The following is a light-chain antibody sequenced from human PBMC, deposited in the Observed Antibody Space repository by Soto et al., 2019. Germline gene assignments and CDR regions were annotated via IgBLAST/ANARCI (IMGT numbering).Light chain of an antibody. CDR3: QQYNSYSWT. CDR2: HAS. Sequence: IQMTQSPSTLPSSVGDRVTITCRASQSISNWLAWYKQKPGTAPKLLIYHASSLESGVPSRFRGSGSGTEFTLTISSLKPDDFATYYCQQYNSYSWTFGQGTKVDIK. V-gene: IGKV1-5*01. CDR1: QSISNW. J-gene: IGKJ1*01.